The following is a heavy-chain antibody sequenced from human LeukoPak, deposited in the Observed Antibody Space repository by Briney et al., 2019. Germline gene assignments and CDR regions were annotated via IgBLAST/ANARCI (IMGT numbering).Heavy chain of an antibody. D-gene: IGHD2-15*01. CDR1: GYTFTNYY. V-gene: IGHV1-46*01. CDR3: ARLSCSTGSCYASVDAFDI. CDR2: INPSGGTT. Sequence: ASVKVSCKSSGYTFTNYYIYWVRQAPGQGLEWMGVINPSGGTTSYAQRVKGRLTMTRDTSTSAVYMELSSLRSEDTAVYYCARLSCSTGSCYASVDAFDIWGQGTMVTVSS. J-gene: IGHJ3*02.